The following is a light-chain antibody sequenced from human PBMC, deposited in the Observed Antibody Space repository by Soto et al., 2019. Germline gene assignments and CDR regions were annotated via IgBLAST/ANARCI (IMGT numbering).Light chain of an antibody. J-gene: IGKJ1*01. V-gene: IGKV3-15*01. CDR2: AAS. CDR1: QSVSSN. CDR3: QQYDKWWT. Sequence: IVMTQSPATLSVSPGERATLSCRASQSVSSNLAWYQQKPGQAPRVLIYAASTRATGIPDRFSGSGSGTEFTLTISSLHSEDFGVYYCQQYDKWWTFGQGTKVDIK.